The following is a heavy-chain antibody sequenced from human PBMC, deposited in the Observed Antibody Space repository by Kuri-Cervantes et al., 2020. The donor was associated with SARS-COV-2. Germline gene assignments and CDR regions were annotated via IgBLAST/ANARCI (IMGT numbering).Heavy chain of an antibody. CDR3: ARGEGVRGLMVMLKRREVGPLEF. D-gene: IGHD3-10*01. CDR2: INAGNGNT. Sequence: ASVKVSCKASGYTFTNYGMHWVRQAPGQRLEWMGWINAGNGNTKYSQTFLGRVTITRDTSASTAYMELSSLRSEDTAVYYCARGEGVRGLMVMLKRREVGPLEFWGQGTLVTVSS. CDR1: GYTFTNYG. J-gene: IGHJ4*02. V-gene: IGHV1-3*01.